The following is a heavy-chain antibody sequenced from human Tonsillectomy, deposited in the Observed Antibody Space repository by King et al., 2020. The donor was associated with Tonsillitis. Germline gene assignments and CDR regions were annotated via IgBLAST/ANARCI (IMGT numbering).Heavy chain of an antibody. D-gene: IGHD2-15*01. CDR3: ARAVVLAASCWFDP. V-gene: IGHV3-7*01. CDR2: IKQDGSEK. Sequence: VQLVESGGGLVQPGGSLRLSCAASGFTFSSYWMSWVRQAPGKGLEWVANIKQDGSEKYYVDSVKGRFTISRDNAKNSLYLQMNSLRAEDTAVYYCARAVVLAASCWFDPWGQGTLVTVSS. J-gene: IGHJ5*02. CDR1: GFTFSSYW.